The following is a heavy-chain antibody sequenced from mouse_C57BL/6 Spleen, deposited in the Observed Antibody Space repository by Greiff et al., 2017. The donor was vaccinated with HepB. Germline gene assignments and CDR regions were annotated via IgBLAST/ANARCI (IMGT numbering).Heavy chain of an antibody. CDR1: GYSITSGYY. V-gene: IGHV3-6*01. J-gene: IGHJ4*01. CDR3: ARGLHHI. CDR2: ISYDGSN. Sequence: DVKLVESGPGLVKPSQSLSLTCSVTGYSITSGYYWNWIRQFPGNKLEWMGYISYDGSNNYNPSLKNRISITRDTSKNQFFLKLNSVTTEDTATYYCARGLHHIWGQGTSVTVSS. D-gene: IGHD6-1*01.